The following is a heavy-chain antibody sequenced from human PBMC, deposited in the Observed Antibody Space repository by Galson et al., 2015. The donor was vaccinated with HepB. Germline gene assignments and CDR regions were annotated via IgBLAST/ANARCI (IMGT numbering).Heavy chain of an antibody. CDR1: GFTFSSYS. CDR3: ARDAPYSVRGVPIDY. Sequence: SGAEVTKPGEPLRLSCAASGFTFSSYSMNWVRQAPGKGLEWVSSISSSSSYIYYADSVKGRFTISRDNAKNSLYLQMNSLRAEETAVYYWARDAPYSVRGVPIDYWGQGTLVTVSS. J-gene: IGHJ4*02. D-gene: IGHD3-10*01. CDR2: ISSSSSYI. V-gene: IGHV3-21*01.